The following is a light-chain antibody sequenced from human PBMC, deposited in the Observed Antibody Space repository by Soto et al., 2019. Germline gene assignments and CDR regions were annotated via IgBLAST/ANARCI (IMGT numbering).Light chain of an antibody. V-gene: IGKV3-11*01. CDR2: DAS. CDR3: QQRSNWPPWT. CDR1: QSVSSY. J-gene: IGKJ1*01. Sequence: EIVLTQSPATLSLSPGERATLSCRASQSVSSYLAWYQQKPGQAPRLLIYDASNRATGIPARFSGSGSGTDFPLTINSLEPDDFASYYCQQRSNWPPWTFGQGTKVEIK.